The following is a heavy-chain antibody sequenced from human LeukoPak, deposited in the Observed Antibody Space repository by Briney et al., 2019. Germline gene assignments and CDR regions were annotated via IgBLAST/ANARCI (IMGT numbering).Heavy chain of an antibody. Sequence: PSGTLSLTCAVSGGSITTTNWWSWVRQPPGKGLEWIGEVHLSGATNYNLSLESRVSMSIDKSKNYLSLEVTSVTAADTAIYYCTRESGAFSPFGFWGQGTLVTVSS. CDR1: GGSITTTNW. D-gene: IGHD1-26*01. J-gene: IGHJ4*02. CDR2: VHLSGAT. V-gene: IGHV4-4*02. CDR3: TRESGAFSPFGF.